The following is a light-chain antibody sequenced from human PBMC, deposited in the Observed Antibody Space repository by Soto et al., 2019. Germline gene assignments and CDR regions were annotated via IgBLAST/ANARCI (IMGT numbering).Light chain of an antibody. Sequence: DIQMTQSPSSLSASGGYRVTITDRASQGISNYLAWYQQKPGKVPKLLIYAAATLQAGVPSRFSGSGSGPDFTLTISSLQPEDVATYYCQKYNSAPRTFGQGTKVEIK. V-gene: IGKV1-27*01. CDR2: AAA. CDR3: QKYNSAPRT. CDR1: QGISNY. J-gene: IGKJ1*01.